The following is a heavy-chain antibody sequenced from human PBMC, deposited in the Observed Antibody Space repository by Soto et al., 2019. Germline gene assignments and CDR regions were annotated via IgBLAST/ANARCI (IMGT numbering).Heavy chain of an antibody. D-gene: IGHD1-26*01. CDR2: IYDGGRT. CDR1: GGSISTVDYW. V-gene: IGHV4-30-4*01. CDR3: ARVPSWDKVDS. J-gene: IGHJ4*02. Sequence: QVQLQESGPGLVKPSQTLSLTCTVSGGSISTVDYWWSWIRQSPDLGLEWIGHIYDGGRTYNNPFLECRVTMSVVASKSQHSLMFSYVSAADTAVYYCARVPSWDKVDSWGQGTLVTVSS.